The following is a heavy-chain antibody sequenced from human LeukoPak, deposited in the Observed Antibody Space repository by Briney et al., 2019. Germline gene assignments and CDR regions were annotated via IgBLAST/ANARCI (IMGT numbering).Heavy chain of an antibody. Sequence: GGSLRLSCAASGFTFSSYAMSWVRQAPGKGLEWVSAISGSGGSTYYADSVKGRFTISRDNSKNTLYLQMNSLRAEDTAVYYCAKDFYPRCRGVFTYYYYYGMDVWGQGTTVTVSS. CDR2: ISGSGGST. J-gene: IGHJ6*02. CDR1: GFTFSSYA. V-gene: IGHV3-23*01. D-gene: IGHD3-10*01. CDR3: AKDFYPRCRGVFTYYYYYGMDV.